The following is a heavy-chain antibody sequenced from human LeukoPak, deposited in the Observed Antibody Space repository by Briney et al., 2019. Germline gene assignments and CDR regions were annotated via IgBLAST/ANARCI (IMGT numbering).Heavy chain of an antibody. V-gene: IGHV3-7*01. Sequence: PGGSLRLSCAASGFTFSSYWMSWVRQAPGKGLEWVANIKEDGSEKYYVDSVKGRFTISRDNAKKSLFLQMNSLRVEDTAVYFCARERQDTILHSGAFDIWGQGTMVTVSS. CDR3: ARERQDTILHSGAFDI. J-gene: IGHJ3*02. D-gene: IGHD2-21*01. CDR1: GFTFSSYW. CDR2: IKEDGSEK.